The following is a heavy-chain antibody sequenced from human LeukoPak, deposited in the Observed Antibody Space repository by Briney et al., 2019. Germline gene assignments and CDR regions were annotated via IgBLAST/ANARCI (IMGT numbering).Heavy chain of an antibody. CDR2: ISSSSSTI. D-gene: IGHD6-19*01. CDR1: GFTFSSYS. J-gene: IGHJ4*02. Sequence: GGSLRLSCAASGFTFSSYSMNWVRQAPGKGLEWVSYISSSSSTIYYADSVKGRFTISRDNAKNSLYLQMNSLRAEDTAVYYCAREPTRGWYWLSSEEFVYWGQGTLVTVSS. CDR3: AREPTRGWYWLSSEEFVY. V-gene: IGHV3-48*01.